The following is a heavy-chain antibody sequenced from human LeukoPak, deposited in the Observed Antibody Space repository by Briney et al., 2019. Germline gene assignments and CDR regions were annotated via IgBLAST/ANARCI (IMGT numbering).Heavy chain of an antibody. D-gene: IGHD5-18*01. CDR1: GFTFTDYS. CDR3: ARRSYGTVFDF. Sequence: GGSLRLSCAASGFTFTDYSMNWVRQAPGKGLEWVSYISTSSITTYYADSVKGRFTISRDNANNPLSLQMSSLRAADTAVYYCARRSYGTVFDFWGQGTLVTVSS. J-gene: IGHJ4*02. V-gene: IGHV3-48*01. CDR2: ISTSSITT.